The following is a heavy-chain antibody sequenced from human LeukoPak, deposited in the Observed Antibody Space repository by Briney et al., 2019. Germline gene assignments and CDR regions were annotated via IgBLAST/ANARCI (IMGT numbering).Heavy chain of an antibody. J-gene: IGHJ4*02. D-gene: IGHD4-17*01. Sequence: GGSLRLSCAASGFTVSNNYMSWVRQAPGKGLEWVSVIYSGGSTYYTDSVKGRFTISRDNAKNALYLQMNSLRAEDTAVYYCARVTLDSGDYELGYWGQGTLVTVSS. CDR1: GFTVSNNY. V-gene: IGHV3-53*01. CDR3: ARVTLDSGDYELGY. CDR2: IYSGGST.